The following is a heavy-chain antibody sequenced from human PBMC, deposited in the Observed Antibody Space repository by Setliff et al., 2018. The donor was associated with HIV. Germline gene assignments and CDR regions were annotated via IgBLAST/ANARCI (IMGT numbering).Heavy chain of an antibody. CDR1: GFTFTNYW. V-gene: IGHV3-23*01. CDR3: AKDWKVWFGELSQDYYYGMDV. CDR2: ISGSGGST. Sequence: GGSLRLSCAAYGFTFTNYWMSWVRQAPGKGLEWVSAISGSGGSTYYADSVKGRFTISRDNSKNTLYLQMNSLRAEDTAVYYCAKDWKVWFGELSQDYYYGMDVWGQGTTVTVSS. D-gene: IGHD3-10*01. J-gene: IGHJ6*02.